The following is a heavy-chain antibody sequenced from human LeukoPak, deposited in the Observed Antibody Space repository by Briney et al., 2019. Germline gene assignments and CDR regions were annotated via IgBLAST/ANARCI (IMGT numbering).Heavy chain of an antibody. V-gene: IGHV1-69*05. Sequence: ASVKVSCKSSGDSFGSYSFSWVRQAPGQGLEWMGVIIPIFGTANYAQKFQGRVTITTDESTSTAYMELSSLRSEDTAVYYCARERFYYDILTGYYNYYYYYMDVWGKGTTVTVSS. CDR3: ARERFYYDILTGYYNYYYYYMDV. J-gene: IGHJ6*03. CDR1: GDSFGSYS. CDR2: IIPIFGTA. D-gene: IGHD3-9*01.